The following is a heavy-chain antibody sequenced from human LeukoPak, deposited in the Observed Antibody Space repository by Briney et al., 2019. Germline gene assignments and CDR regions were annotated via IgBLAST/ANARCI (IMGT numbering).Heavy chain of an antibody. CDR1: GFTFSSYA. V-gene: IGHV3-64*01. CDR3: ARSTTVTRSFDY. J-gene: IGHJ4*02. Sequence: GGSLRLSCAASGFTFSSYAMHWLRQAPGKGLEYVSAISSNGGSTYYANSVKGRFTISRDNSKNTLYLQMGSLRAEDMAVYYCARSTTVTRSFDYWGQGTLVTVSS. D-gene: IGHD4-17*01. CDR2: ISSNGGST.